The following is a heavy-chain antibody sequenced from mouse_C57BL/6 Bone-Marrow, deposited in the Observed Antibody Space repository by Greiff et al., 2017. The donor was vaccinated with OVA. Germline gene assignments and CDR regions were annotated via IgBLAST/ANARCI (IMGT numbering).Heavy chain of an antibody. Sequence: EVKLQESGGGLVKPGGSLKLSCAASGFTFSSYAMSWVRQTPEKRLEWVATISDGGSYTYYPDNVKGRFTISRDNAKNNLYLQMSHLKSEDTAMYYCARDHRYYDSPRFAYWGQGTLVTVSA. J-gene: IGHJ3*01. CDR1: GFTFSSYA. CDR3: ARDHRYYDSPRFAY. D-gene: IGHD2-4*01. CDR2: ISDGGSYT. V-gene: IGHV5-4*01.